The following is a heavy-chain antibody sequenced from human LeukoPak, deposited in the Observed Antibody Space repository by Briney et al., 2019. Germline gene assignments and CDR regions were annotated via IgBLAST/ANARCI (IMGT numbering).Heavy chain of an antibody. CDR2: IIGSGGST. Sequence: GGSLRLSCAASGFTFSSYSMNWVRQAPGKGLEWVSAIIGSGGSTYYADSMKGRFTISRDNSKNTLYLQMNSLRAEDTAVYYCAKRYLGTLWGQGTLVTVSS. CDR1: GFTFSSYS. V-gene: IGHV3-23*01. J-gene: IGHJ4*02. D-gene: IGHD1-1*01. CDR3: AKRYLGTL.